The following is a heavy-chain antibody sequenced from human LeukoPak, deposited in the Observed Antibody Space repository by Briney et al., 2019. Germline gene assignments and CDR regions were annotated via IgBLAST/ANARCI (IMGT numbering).Heavy chain of an antibody. J-gene: IGHJ6*03. CDR3: ARVTNFYYYYMDV. V-gene: IGHV4-34*01. D-gene: IGHD5-24*01. Sequence: PLETLSLTCAVYGGSFSGYYWSWIRQPPGKGLEWIGEINHSGSTNYNPSLKSRVTISVDTSKNQFSLKLSSVTAADTAVYYCARVTNFYYYYMDVWGKGTTVTVSS. CDR2: INHSGST. CDR1: GGSFSGYY.